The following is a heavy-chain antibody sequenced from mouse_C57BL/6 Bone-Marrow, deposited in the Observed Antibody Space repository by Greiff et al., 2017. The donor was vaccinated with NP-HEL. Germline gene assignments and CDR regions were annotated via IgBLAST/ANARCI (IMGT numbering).Heavy chain of an antibody. CDR1: GYTFTSYG. J-gene: IGHJ4*01. V-gene: IGHV1-81*01. CDR2: IYPRSGNT. Sequence: QVQLQQSGAELARPGASVKLSCKASGYTFTSYGISWVKQRTGQGLEWIGEIYPRSGNTYYNEKFKGKATLTADKSSSTAYMELRSLTSEYAAGYCGSRERIITTVVGGGAMDYWGQGTSVTVS. CDR3: SRERIITTVVGGGAMDY. D-gene: IGHD1-1*01.